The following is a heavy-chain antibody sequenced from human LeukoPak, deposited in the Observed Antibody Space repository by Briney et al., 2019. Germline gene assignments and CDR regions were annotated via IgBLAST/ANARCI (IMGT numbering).Heavy chain of an antibody. J-gene: IGHJ4*02. CDR3: AKVATEAYYFDY. CDR1: GFTVSSNY. V-gene: IGHV3-48*03. CDR2: IGSFGTTI. Sequence: GGSLRLSCAASGFTVSSNYMNWVRQAPGKGLEWVSYIGSFGTTISYADSVKGRFTISRDNAKSSLYLQMSSLRAEDTAVYYCAKVATEAYYFDYWGQGTLVTVSS. D-gene: IGHD5-12*01.